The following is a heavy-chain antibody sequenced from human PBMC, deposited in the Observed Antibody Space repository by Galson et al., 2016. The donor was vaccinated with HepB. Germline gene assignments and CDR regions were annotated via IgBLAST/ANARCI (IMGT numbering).Heavy chain of an antibody. Sequence: TLSLTCSVSGGSVYSHDYYWTWIRQPPGKGLEWIGYIYYSGTTYYNPSLKSRIAMSIDTSKDQFSLTMTSVTAADTAVEYCARLFVGWGHYRFDSWGQGSLLIVSS. D-gene: IGHD3-16*02. V-gene: IGHV4-30-4*01. J-gene: IGHJ4*02. CDR3: ARLFVGWGHYRFDS. CDR1: GGSVYSHDYY. CDR2: IYYSGTT.